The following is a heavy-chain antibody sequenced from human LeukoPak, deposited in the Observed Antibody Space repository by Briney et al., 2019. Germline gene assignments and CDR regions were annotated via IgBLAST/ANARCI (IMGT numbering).Heavy chain of an antibody. Sequence: PGGSLRLSCAASGFTFSSYAMHWVRQAPGKGLEWVAFIRYDGSNKYYADSVKSRFTISRDNSKNTLYLQMNSLRAEDTAVYYCAKDTSAMATMPTTYDYWGQGTLVTVSS. CDR1: GFTFSSYA. CDR3: AKDTSAMATMPTTYDY. V-gene: IGHV3-30*02. J-gene: IGHJ4*02. CDR2: IRYDGSNK. D-gene: IGHD5-24*01.